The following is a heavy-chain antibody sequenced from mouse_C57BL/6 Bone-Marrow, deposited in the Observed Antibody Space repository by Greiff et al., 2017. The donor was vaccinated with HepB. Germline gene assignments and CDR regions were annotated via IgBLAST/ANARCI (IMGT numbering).Heavy chain of an antibody. V-gene: IGHV1-18*01. CDR3: ARKEGYSNYVWAWFAY. CDR1: GYTFTDYN. CDR2: INPNNGGT. Sequence: VQLQQSGPELVKPGASVKIPCKASGYTFTDYNMDWVKQSHGKSLEWIGDINPNNGGTIYNQKFKGKATLTVDKSSSTAYMELRSLTSEDTAVYYCARKEGYSNYVWAWFAYWGQGTLVTVSA. J-gene: IGHJ3*01. D-gene: IGHD2-5*01.